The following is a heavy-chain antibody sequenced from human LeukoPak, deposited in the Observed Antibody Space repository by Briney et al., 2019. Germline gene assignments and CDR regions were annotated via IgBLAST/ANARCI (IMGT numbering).Heavy chain of an antibody. D-gene: IGHD5-12*01. Sequence: GESLKISCKASGYSFTTYWISWVRQMPGKGLEWMGRIDPSDSYTNYSPSFQGHVTISADKSINTAYLQWSSLKASDTAMYYCARHSGGYDLDYWGQGTLVTVSS. CDR1: GYSFTTYW. V-gene: IGHV5-10-1*01. CDR3: ARHSGGYDLDY. J-gene: IGHJ4*02. CDR2: IDPSDSYT.